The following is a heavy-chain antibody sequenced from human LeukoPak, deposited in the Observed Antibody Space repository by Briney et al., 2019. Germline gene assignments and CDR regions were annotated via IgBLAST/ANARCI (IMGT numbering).Heavy chain of an antibody. CDR1: GFTFSTSG. J-gene: IGHJ6*02. CDR2: ISGSGGNT. V-gene: IGHV3-23*01. CDR3: AKAYSSYNYGMDV. D-gene: IGHD3-22*01. Sequence: PGGSLRLSCAASGFTFSTSGMSWVRQAPGKGLECVSTISGSGGNTYYVDYVKGRFTISRDNSKNTLYLQMNSRRAEDTAIYYCAKAYSSYNYGMDVWGQGTTVTV.